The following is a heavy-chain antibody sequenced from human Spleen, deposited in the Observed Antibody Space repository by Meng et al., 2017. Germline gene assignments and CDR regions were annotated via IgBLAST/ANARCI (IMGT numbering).Heavy chain of an antibody. CDR2: IYYSEST. D-gene: IGHD1-26*01. J-gene: IGHJ4*02. V-gene: IGHV4-34*01. Sequence: SETLSLTCAVYGGSFSGYYWNWIRQPPGKGLEWIGNIYYSESTYYNPSLKSRVTISVDTSKNQFSLKLSSVTAADTAVYYCARTVGATPHFDYWGQGTLVTVSS. CDR1: GGSFSGYY. CDR3: ARTVGATPHFDY.